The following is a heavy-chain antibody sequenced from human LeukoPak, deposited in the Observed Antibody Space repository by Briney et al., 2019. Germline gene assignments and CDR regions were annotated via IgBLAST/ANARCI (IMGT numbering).Heavy chain of an antibody. CDR2: VYYSGNT. CDR3: ARHGLYQDYGY. V-gene: IGHV4-39*01. J-gene: IGHJ4*02. Sequence: SETLSLTCTVSGGSISSSSSFWAWIRQPPGKGLEWIGNVYYSGNTHYNPSLKSRVTISLDTSRNQFSLRLTSVTAADTAVYYCARHGLYQDYGYWGQGTLVTVSS. CDR1: GGSISSSSSF. D-gene: IGHD3-16*01.